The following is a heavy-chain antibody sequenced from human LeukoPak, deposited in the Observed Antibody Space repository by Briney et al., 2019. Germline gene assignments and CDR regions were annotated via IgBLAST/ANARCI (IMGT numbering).Heavy chain of an antibody. CDR2: IYYSGST. D-gene: IGHD3-10*01. CDR3: ARTGWFGELSGWFDP. Sequence: SETLSLTCTVSGSSISSYYWSWIRQPPGKGLEWIGYIYYSGSTNYNPSLKSRVTVSVDTSKNQFSLKLSSVTAADTAVYYCARTGWFGELSGWFDPWGQGTLVTVSS. CDR1: GSSISSYY. V-gene: IGHV4-59*01. J-gene: IGHJ5*02.